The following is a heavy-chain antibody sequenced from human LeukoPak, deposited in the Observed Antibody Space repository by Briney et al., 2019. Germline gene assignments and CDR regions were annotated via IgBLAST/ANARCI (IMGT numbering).Heavy chain of an antibody. J-gene: IGHJ4*02. CDR1: GFTFSSYA. CDR2: ISYDGSNK. Sequence: GGSLRLSCAASGFTFSSYAMHWVRQAPGKGLEWVAVISYDGSNKYYADSVKGRFTISRDNSKNTLYLQMNSLRAEDTAVYYCARVTTKLIAPYYFDYWGQGTLVTVSS. CDR3: ARVTTKLIAPYYFDY. V-gene: IGHV3-30*04. D-gene: IGHD1-14*01.